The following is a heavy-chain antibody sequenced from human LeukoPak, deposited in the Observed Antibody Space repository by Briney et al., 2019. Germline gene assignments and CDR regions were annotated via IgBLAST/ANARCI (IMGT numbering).Heavy chain of an antibody. Sequence: SETLSLTCTVSGGSISSYYWSWIRQPAGKGLEWIGRIYTSGSTNYNPSLKSRVTMSVDTSKNQFSLKLGSVTAADTAVYYCARGDFRNDAFDIWGQGTMVTVSS. CDR2: IYTSGST. J-gene: IGHJ3*02. V-gene: IGHV4-4*07. CDR3: ARGDFRNDAFDI. D-gene: IGHD1-14*01. CDR1: GGSISSYY.